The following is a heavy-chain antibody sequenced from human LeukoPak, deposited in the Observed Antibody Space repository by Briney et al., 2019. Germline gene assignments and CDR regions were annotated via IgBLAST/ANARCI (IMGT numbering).Heavy chain of an antibody. V-gene: IGHV4-59*08. CDR3: ARLKWGTTSWFDP. Sequence: SETLSLTCTVTDGSINNYYWNWLRQPPGKGLEWIGYIYDNGSTNYNASLKSRVTMSVDTSKNQFSLKLSSVTAADTAVYYCARLKWGTTSWFDPWGQGTLVTVAS. J-gene: IGHJ5*01. CDR2: IYDNGST. D-gene: IGHD1-1*01. CDR1: DGSINNYY.